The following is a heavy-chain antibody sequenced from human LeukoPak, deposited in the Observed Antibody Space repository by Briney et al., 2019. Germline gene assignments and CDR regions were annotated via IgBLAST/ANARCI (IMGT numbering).Heavy chain of an antibody. CDR1: GGSISSYY. D-gene: IGHD4-11*01. Sequence: SETLSLTCTVSGGSISSYYWSWIRQPAGKGLEWIGRIYTSGSTNYHPSLKSRVTISVDTSKNQFSLKLSSVTAADTAVYYCAQGSSNWANFDYWGQGTLVTVSS. J-gene: IGHJ4*02. CDR2: IYTSGST. V-gene: IGHV4-4*07. CDR3: AQGSSNWANFDY.